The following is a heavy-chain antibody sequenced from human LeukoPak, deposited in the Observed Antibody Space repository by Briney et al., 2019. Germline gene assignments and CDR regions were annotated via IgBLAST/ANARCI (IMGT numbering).Heavy chain of an antibody. CDR1: GVSISSYY. CDR2: IHYSEST. Sequence: SETLSLTCTVSGVSISSYYWSWSRQPPGKGREWIGYIHYSESTNYNPSLKSRVTISVDTSKNQFSLKLSSVTAADTAVYYCARVRGSYFDYWGQGPLVTVSS. CDR3: ARVRGSYFDY. D-gene: IGHD3-16*01. J-gene: IGHJ4*02. V-gene: IGHV4-59*01.